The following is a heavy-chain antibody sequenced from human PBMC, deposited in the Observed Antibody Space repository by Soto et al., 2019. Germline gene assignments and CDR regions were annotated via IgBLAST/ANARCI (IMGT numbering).Heavy chain of an antibody. J-gene: IGHJ4*02. V-gene: IGHV3-72*01. Sequence: GGSLRLSCAASGFTFSDHYMDWVRQAPGKGLEWVGRTRNKANSYTTEYAASVKGRFIISRDEPKNSLFLQMNSLTTEDTAVYYCARSRYSSAWFPFDYWGQGTLVTVSS. CDR1: GFTFSDHY. CDR3: ARSRYSSAWFPFDY. CDR2: TRNKANSYTT. D-gene: IGHD6-19*01.